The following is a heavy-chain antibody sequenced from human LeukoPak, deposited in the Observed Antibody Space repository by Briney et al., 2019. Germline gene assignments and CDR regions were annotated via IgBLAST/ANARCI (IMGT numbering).Heavy chain of an antibody. J-gene: IGHJ5*02. V-gene: IGHV4-34*01. CDR1: GGSFSGYY. CDR2: INHSGST. D-gene: IGHD6-13*01. CDR3: ARYIYSSTWFDP. Sequence: SETLSLTCAVYGGSFSGYYWSWIRQPPGKGLEWIGEINHSGSTNYNPSLKSRATISVDTSKNQFSLKLSSVTAADTALYYCARYIYSSTWFDPWGQGTLVTVSS.